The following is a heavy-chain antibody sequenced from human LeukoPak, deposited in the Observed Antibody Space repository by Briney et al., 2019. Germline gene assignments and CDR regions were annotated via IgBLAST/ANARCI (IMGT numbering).Heavy chain of an antibody. J-gene: IGHJ6*03. CDR1: GFTFSNYW. Sequence: PGGSLRLSCAASGFTFSNYWMTWIRQAPGKGLEWVANIKQDGIEKYYVDSVEGRFTVSRDNTKNSLFLQMNSLRAEDTALYYCAKDSGTTVIHYMDVWGKGTTVTVSS. V-gene: IGHV3-7*03. D-gene: IGHD4-17*01. CDR3: AKDSGTTVIHYMDV. CDR2: IKQDGIEK.